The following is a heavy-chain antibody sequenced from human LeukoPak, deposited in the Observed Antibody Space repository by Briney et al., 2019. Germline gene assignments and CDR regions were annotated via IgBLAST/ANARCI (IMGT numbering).Heavy chain of an antibody. CDR1: GGSIGSGDYY. CDR2: IYYSGST. J-gene: IGHJ4*02. Sequence: KPSETLSLTCTVSGGSIGSGDYYWGWIRQPPGKGLEWIGTIYYSGSTYYNTSLKSRVTISVDMSNNQFSLKLNSVTAEDTAVYYCARHDYGDYGPFDCWGQGTLVTVSS. V-gene: IGHV4-39*01. D-gene: IGHD4-17*01. CDR3: ARHDYGDYGPFDC.